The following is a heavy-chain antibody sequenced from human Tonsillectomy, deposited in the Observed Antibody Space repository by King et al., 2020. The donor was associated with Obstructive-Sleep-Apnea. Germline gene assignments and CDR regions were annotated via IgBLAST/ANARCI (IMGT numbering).Heavy chain of an antibody. D-gene: IGHD2-21*02. Sequence: VQLVESGGGVVQPGRSLRLSCAASGFTFSSYAMHWVRQAPGKGLEWVAVISYDGSNKYYADSVKGRFTISRDNSKNTLYLQMNSLRAEDTAGDYCAGGEECGEYCGGDCYSRLFDYWGQGTLVTVSS. CDR1: GFTFSSYA. J-gene: IGHJ4*02. CDR2: ISYDGSNK. V-gene: IGHV3-30-3*01. CDR3: AGGEECGEYCGGDCYSRLFDY.